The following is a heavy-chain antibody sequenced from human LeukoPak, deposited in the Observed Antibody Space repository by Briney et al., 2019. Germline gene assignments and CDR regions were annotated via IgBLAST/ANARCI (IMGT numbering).Heavy chain of an antibody. D-gene: IGHD3-10*01. Sequence: GESLKISCKGSGYSFTSHWIGWVRQMPGKGLEWMGIIYPGDSDTRYSPSFQGQVTISADKSISTAYLQWSSLKASDTAMYYCARLDLSVRGVIIDGYFDYWGQGTLVTVSS. J-gene: IGHJ4*02. CDR2: IYPGDSDT. CDR1: GYSFTSHW. CDR3: ARLDLSVRGVIIDGYFDY. V-gene: IGHV5-51*01.